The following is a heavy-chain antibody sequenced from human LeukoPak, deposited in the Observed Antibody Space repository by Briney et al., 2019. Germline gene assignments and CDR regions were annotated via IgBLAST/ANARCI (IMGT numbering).Heavy chain of an antibody. CDR1: GFTFSSYS. D-gene: IGHD1-26*01. CDR3: ARGGSYLSAFDI. CDR2: IYSGGST. V-gene: IGHV3-53*01. J-gene: IGHJ3*02. Sequence: GGSLRLSCAASGFTFSSYSMSWVRQAPGKGLEWVSIIYSGGSTFYADSVKGRFTISRDNSKNTLYLQMNSLRAEDMAVYYCARGGSYLSAFDIWGQGTMVTVSS.